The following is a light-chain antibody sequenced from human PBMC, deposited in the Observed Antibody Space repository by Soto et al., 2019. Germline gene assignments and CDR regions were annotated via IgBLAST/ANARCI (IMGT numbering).Light chain of an antibody. Sequence: DIQMTQSPSSLSASVGDRVTITCRASQSINSYLNWYQQKPGKAPKLLIYDASNLETGVPSRFSGSGSGTDFTFTISSLQPEDIATYYCQQYDNLPFTFGGGTKVDIK. J-gene: IGKJ4*01. CDR2: DAS. CDR1: QSINSY. V-gene: IGKV1-33*01. CDR3: QQYDNLPFT.